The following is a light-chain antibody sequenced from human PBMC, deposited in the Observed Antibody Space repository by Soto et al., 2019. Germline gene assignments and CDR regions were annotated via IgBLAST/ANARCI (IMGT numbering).Light chain of an antibody. Sequence: DIQMTQSPSSLCASVGDRVTITCQASQDINNYLNWYQQKPGKAPKLLIYDASNLETGVPSRFSGSGSGTDFTFTISSLQPEDTATYYCQQYDNLLLTFGGGTKVEIK. CDR1: QDINNY. CDR2: DAS. J-gene: IGKJ4*01. V-gene: IGKV1-33*01. CDR3: QQYDNLLLT.